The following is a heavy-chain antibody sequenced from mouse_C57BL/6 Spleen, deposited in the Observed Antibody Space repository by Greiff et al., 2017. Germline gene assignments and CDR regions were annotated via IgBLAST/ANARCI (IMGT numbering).Heavy chain of an antibody. CDR3: ANEGGDYDGDWYFDV. D-gene: IGHD2-4*01. J-gene: IGHJ1*03. V-gene: IGHV2-5*01. CDR1: GFSLTSYG. CDR2: IWRGGST. Sequence: QVQLKQSGPGLVQPSQSLSITCTVSGFSLTSYGVHWVRQSPGKGLEWLGVIWRGGSTDYNAAFMSRLSITKDNSKSQVFFKMNSLQADDTAIYYCANEGGDYDGDWYFDVWGTGTTVTVSS.